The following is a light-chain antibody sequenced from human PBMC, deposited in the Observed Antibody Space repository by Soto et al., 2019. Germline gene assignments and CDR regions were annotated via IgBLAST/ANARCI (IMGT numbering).Light chain of an antibody. CDR2: WAS. V-gene: IGKV4-1*01. J-gene: IGKJ2*01. Sequence: DIVMTQSPDSLAVFLGERATINCKSSQSVLYSSNNKNYLAWYQQKPGQPPKLLIYWASTRESGVPDRFSGSGSGTDFTLTIGRLQAEDVAVYYCQQYYSTPPYTFGQGTKLEIK. CDR1: QSVLYSSNNKNY. CDR3: QQYYSTPPYT.